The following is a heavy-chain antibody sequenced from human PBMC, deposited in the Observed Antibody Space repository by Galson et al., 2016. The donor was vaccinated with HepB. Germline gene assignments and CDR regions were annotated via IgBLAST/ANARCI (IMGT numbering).Heavy chain of an antibody. Sequence: SVKVSCKASGFTFITSTVQWVRQARGQRLECMGWIVVGSDNTNYAQKFRERVTITRDMSTSTAYMELSSLRFEDTAVYYCAASSAAASGMNYWGQGTLVTVSS. D-gene: IGHD6-13*01. CDR2: IVVGSDNT. CDR1: GFTFITST. J-gene: IGHJ4*02. V-gene: IGHV1-58*01. CDR3: AASSAAASGMNY.